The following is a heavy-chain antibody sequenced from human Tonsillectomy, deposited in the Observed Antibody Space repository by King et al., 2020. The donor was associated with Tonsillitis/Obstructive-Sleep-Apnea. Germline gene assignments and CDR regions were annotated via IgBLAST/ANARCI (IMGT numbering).Heavy chain of an antibody. D-gene: IGHD1-7*01. CDR2: VYMGGSI. Sequence: EVQLVESGGGLIQPGGSLRLSCAASGFTFSSNYMSWVRQAPGTGLEWVSVVYMGGSIYYADSVKGRLTISRDNSKNTLYLHMKSLRAEDTAVYYCASHKGNFDWYFDLWGRGTLVTVSS. CDR1: GFTFSSNY. V-gene: IGHV3-53*01. J-gene: IGHJ2*01. CDR3: ASHKGNFDWYFDL.